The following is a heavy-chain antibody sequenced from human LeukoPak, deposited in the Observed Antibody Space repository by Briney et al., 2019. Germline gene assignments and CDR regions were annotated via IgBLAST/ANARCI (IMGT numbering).Heavy chain of an antibody. CDR3: ARAGEVTMIVVVITTSYFDY. CDR2: ISYDGSNK. J-gene: IGHJ4*02. Sequence: GGSLRLSCAASGFTFSSYAMHWVRQAPGKGLEWVAVISYDGSNKYYADSVKGRFTISRDNSKNTLYLQMNSLRAEDTAVYYCARAGEVTMIVVVITTSYFDYWGQGTLVTVSS. D-gene: IGHD3-22*01. V-gene: IGHV3-30-3*01. CDR1: GFTFSSYA.